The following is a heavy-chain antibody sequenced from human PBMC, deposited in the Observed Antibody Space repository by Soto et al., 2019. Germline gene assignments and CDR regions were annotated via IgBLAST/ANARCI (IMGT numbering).Heavy chain of an antibody. CDR3: ITVLSSKDYYYYYMDV. V-gene: IGHV3-15*01. CDR2: IKSKTDGGTT. D-gene: IGHD6-19*01. CDR1: GFTFSNAW. J-gene: IGHJ6*03. Sequence: EVQLVESGGGLVKPGGSLRLSCAASGFTFSNAWMSWVRQAPGKGLEWVGRIKSKTDGGTTDYAAPVKGRVTISRDNSKNTLYLQMNRLKTEDAAVYYYITVLSSKDYYYYYMDVWGKGTTVTVSS.